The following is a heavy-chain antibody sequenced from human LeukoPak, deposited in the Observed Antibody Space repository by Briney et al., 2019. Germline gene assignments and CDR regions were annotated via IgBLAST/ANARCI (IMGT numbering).Heavy chain of an antibody. CDR2: IDYDGSTT. V-gene: IGHV3-74*01. Sequence: PGGSLRLSCAASGFTFSSFWMHWVRQTPGKGLVWVSRIDYDGSTTNYADSVKGRFTISRDNAKNTLYLQMNSLRAEDTALYYCARDSSGYYLGAFDIWGQGTMVTVSS. CDR3: ARDSSGYYLGAFDI. CDR1: GFTFSSFW. J-gene: IGHJ3*02. D-gene: IGHD3-22*01.